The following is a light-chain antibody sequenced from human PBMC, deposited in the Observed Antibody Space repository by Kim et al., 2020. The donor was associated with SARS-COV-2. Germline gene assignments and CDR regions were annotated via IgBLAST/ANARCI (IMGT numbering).Light chain of an antibody. CDR2: QDS. V-gene: IGLV3-1*01. CDR3: QAWDDSSVVV. CDR1: GLGEKV. Sequence: VSPGQTASITCSGHGLGEKVVSWYQQKPGQSPVLVINQDSKRPSGIPERFSGSNSGNAATLTISGTQTMDEADYYCQAWDDSSVVVFGGGTQLTVL. J-gene: IGLJ3*02.